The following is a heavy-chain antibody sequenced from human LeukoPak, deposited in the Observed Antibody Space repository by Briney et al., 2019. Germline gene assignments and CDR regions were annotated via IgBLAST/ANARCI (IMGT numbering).Heavy chain of an antibody. D-gene: IGHD2-15*01. CDR3: ARRGCSGGSCYSLYYYYYMDV. Sequence: SETLSLTCAVYGGSFSGYYWSWIRQPPGKGLEWIGEINHSGSTNYNPSLKSRVTISVDTSKNQFSLKLSSVTAADTAAYYCARRGCSGGSCYSLYYYYYMDVWGKGTTVTVSS. CDR1: GGSFSGYY. J-gene: IGHJ6*03. V-gene: IGHV4-34*01. CDR2: INHSGST.